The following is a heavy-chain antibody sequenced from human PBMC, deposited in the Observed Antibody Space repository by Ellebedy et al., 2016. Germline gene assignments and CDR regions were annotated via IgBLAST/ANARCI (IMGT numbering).Heavy chain of an antibody. Sequence: GESLKISXVASGFAFRNFFMSWVCPAPGGGMEWISTISGDGDTTLSADSVKGRFTISRDNSRNTLYLQMYSLRAADTAVYYCDYGHYSGYWGQGTLVTVSS. V-gene: IGHV3-23*01. CDR3: DYGHYSGY. CDR1: GFAFRNFF. J-gene: IGHJ4*02. CDR2: ISGDGDTT. D-gene: IGHD4-17*01.